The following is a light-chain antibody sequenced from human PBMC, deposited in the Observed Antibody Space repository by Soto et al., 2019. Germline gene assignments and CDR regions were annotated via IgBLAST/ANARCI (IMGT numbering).Light chain of an antibody. CDR3: QYLNSFPLT. CDR1: QGISNY. CDR2: NAS. V-gene: IGKV1-9*01. Sequence: ILLIQSPASLSASVGDRVTLTCRASQGISNYLAWYQQNPGQAPKLLIYNASTIHSGVPSRFSGSGSGTDFSLTISSLQPEDFAICYCQYLNSFPLTFGGGTKVEIK. J-gene: IGKJ4*01.